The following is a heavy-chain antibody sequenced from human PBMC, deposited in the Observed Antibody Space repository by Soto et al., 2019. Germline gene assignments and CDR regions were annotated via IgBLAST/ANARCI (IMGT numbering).Heavy chain of an antibody. CDR3: ARRSSGWPKFDY. J-gene: IGHJ4*02. CDR2: IYHSGST. CDR1: GGSISSSNW. Sequence: QVQLQESGPGLVKPSGTLSLTCAVSGGSISSSNWWSWVRQPPGKGLEWIGEIYHSGSTNYNPSLKSRVTISVYTANNQFSLKLSSVTAADTAVYYCARRSSGWPKFDYWGQGTLVTVSS. V-gene: IGHV4-4*02. D-gene: IGHD6-19*01.